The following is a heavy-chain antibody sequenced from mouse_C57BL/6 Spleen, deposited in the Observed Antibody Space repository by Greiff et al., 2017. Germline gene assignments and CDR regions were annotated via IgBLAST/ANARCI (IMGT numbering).Heavy chain of an antibody. CDR3: ARGVNLAWFAY. CDR1: GYAFSSSW. CDR2: IYPGDGDT. D-gene: IGHD2-2*01. V-gene: IGHV1-82*01. J-gene: IGHJ3*01. Sequence: VQLQQSGPELVKPGASVKISCKASGYAFSSSWMNWVKQRPGKGLEWIGRIYPGDGDTNYNGKFKGKATLTADKSSSTAYMQLSSLTSEDSAVYFCARGVNLAWFAYWGQGTLVTVSA.